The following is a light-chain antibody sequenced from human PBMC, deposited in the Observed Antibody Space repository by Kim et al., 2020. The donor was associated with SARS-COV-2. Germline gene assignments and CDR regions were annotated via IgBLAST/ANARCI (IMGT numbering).Light chain of an antibody. CDR2: DAS. Sequence: AIQLTQSPSSLSASVGGRVTITCRASQGISSALAWYQQKPGRAPKLLIYDASTLEGGVPSRFSGGGSGTDFTLTISSLQPEDFAAYYCLQFNLYPLTFGGGTKVDIK. CDR3: LQFNLYPLT. J-gene: IGKJ4*01. V-gene: IGKV1-13*02. CDR1: QGISSA.